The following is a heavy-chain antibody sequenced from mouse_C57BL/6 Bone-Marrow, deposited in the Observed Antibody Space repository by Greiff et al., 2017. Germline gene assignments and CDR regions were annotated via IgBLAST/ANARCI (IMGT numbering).Heavy chain of an antibody. CDR1: GYTFTSYG. J-gene: IGHJ3*01. V-gene: IGHV1-81*01. D-gene: IGHD2-4*01. CDR2: IYPRSGNT. Sequence: QVQLQQSGAELARPGASVKLSCKASGYTFTSYGISWVKQRTGQGLEWIGEIYPRSGNTYYNEQFKGKATLTADKSSSTAYMELRSITSEDSAVYFCARRGIYYDYDWFAYWGQGTLVTVSA. CDR3: ARRGIYYDYDWFAY.